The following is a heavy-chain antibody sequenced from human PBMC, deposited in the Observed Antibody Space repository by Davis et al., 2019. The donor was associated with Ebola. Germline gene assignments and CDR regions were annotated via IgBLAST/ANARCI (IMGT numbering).Heavy chain of an antibody. CDR3: ARGFGIVAP. CDR1: GFTFSGYV. CDR2: ISTSGNTK. V-gene: IGHV3-48*01. J-gene: IGHJ5*02. D-gene: IGHD6-13*01. Sequence: GESLKISCAASGFTFSGYVMSWVRQAPGKGLEWVSYISTSGNTKYYVDSVKGRFTISRDNSKNTLYLQMNSLRAEDTAVYYCARGFGIVAPWGQGTLVTVSS.